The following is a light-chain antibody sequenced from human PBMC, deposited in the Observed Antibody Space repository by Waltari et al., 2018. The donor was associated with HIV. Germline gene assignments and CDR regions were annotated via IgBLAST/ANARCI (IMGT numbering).Light chain of an antibody. CDR3: QSKDNNDIRV. V-gene: IGLV3-25*03. J-gene: IGLJ3*02. Sequence: SFELTQPPSVSVSPGQTANITCSGEVLPKHYAYWYQHRPGQAPVLLIHRDTERPSGIPERFSGSSSGTTVTLTISGVQAEDEADYHCQSKDNNDIRVFGGGTKLTVL. CDR1: VLPKHY. CDR2: RDT.